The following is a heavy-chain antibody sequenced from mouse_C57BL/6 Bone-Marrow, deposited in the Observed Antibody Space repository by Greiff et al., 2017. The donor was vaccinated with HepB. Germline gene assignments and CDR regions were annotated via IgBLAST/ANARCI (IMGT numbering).Heavy chain of an antibody. CDR1: GFTFSSYG. CDR2: ISSGGSYT. D-gene: IGHD2-10*01. J-gene: IGHJ3*01. CDR3: ARSPLLAY. Sequence: EVKLVESGGDLVKPGGSLKLSCAASGFTFSSYGMSWVRQTPDKRLEWVATISSGGSYTYYPDSVKGRFTISRDNAKNTLYLQMSSLKSEDTAMYYYARSPLLAYWGQGTLVTVSA. V-gene: IGHV5-6*01.